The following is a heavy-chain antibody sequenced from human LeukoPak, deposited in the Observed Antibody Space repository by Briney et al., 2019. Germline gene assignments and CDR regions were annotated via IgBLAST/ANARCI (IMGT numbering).Heavy chain of an antibody. Sequence: SETLSLTCTASGGSISSYYWSWIRQPPGKGLEWIGYIYSSGSINYNPSLKSRVTISVDTSKNQFSLKLSSVTAADTAVYYCARAGAPSYGYLFWFDPWGQGTLVTVSS. CDR1: GGSISSYY. CDR3: ARAGAPSYGYLFWFDP. CDR2: IYSSGSI. D-gene: IGHD5-18*01. V-gene: IGHV4-59*01. J-gene: IGHJ5*02.